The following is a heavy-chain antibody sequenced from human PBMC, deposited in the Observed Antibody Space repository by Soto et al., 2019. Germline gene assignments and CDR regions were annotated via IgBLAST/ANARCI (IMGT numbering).Heavy chain of an antibody. Sequence: SETLSLTCAVSGGSISSSNWWSWVRQPPGKGLEWIGYIYYSGSTNYNPSLKSRVTISVDTSKNQFSLKLMSLSAADTAVYYCGRLEGLATISYYFDYWGQGALVTVSS. CDR3: GRLEGLATISYYFDY. CDR2: IYYSGST. D-gene: IGHD3-9*01. V-gene: IGHV4-4*02. CDR1: GGSISSSNW. J-gene: IGHJ4*02.